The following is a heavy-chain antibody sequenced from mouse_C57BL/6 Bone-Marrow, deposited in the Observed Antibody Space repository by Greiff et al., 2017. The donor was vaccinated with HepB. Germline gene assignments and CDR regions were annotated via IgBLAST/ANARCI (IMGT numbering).Heavy chain of an antibody. CDR2: IHPNSGST. CDR1: GYTFTSYW. CDR3: ARGENGEDGDWFAY. J-gene: IGHJ3*01. D-gene: IGHD2-13*01. V-gene: IGHV1-64*01. Sequence: VQLQQSGAELVKPGASVKLSCKASGYTFTSYWMHWVKQRPGQGLEWIGMIHPNSGSTNYNEKFKSKATLTVDKSSSTAYMQLSSLTSEDSAVYYCARGENGEDGDWFAYWGQGTLVTVSA.